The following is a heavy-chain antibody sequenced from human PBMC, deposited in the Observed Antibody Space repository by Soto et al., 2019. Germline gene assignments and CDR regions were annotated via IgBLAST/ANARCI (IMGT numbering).Heavy chain of an antibody. V-gene: IGHV3-30*18. CDR3: AKRLLRGTTLSVLDY. CDR2: LSYDGSKE. D-gene: IGHD4-17*01. CDR1: GFTFSSFG. J-gene: IGHJ4*02. Sequence: PGGSLRLSCAASGFTFSSFGMHGVRQAPGKGLEWVALLSYDGSKEYYADSVKGRFSVSRDNSKNTLYLQMNSLRVEDTAVYFCAKRLLRGTTLSVLDYWGRGTLVTVSS.